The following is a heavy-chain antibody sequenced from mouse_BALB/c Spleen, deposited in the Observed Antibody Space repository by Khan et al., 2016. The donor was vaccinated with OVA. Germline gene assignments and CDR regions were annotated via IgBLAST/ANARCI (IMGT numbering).Heavy chain of an antibody. V-gene: IGHV9-3-1*01. CDR1: GYTFTNYG. Sequence: QLVQSGPELKKPGETVKISCKASGYTFTNYGMNWVKQAPGKGLKWMGWINTYTGEPTYTDDFKGRFAFSLETSASTAYLQINNLKNEDTATYFCARPPHFSYVMVYWGQGTSVTVSS. J-gene: IGHJ4*01. CDR2: INTYTGEP. CDR3: ARPPHFSYVMVY.